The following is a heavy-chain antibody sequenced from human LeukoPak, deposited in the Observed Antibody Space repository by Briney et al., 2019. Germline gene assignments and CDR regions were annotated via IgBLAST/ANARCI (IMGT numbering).Heavy chain of an antibody. CDR3: ARRNCSGASSYSAFVDW. Sequence: ASVKVSCKASGYSFTGYYMHLVRQDPRQRLEWVGWINPNSGGTNSAQKFQGKVTMTRETAISTAYMELSRLRSADAAVDYCARRNCSGASSYSAFVDWWGQGLVVVAS. D-gene: IGHD2-2*02. V-gene: IGHV1-2*02. CDR2: INPNSGGT. J-gene: IGHJ5*01. CDR1: GYSFTGYY.